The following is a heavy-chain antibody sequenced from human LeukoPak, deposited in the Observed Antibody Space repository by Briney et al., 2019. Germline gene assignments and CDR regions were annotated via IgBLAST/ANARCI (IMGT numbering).Heavy chain of an antibody. J-gene: IGHJ4*02. CDR3: ARDTITVTAPYFDY. D-gene: IGHD4-17*01. CDR2: INSDSGGK. CDR1: GYTFTGYY. Sequence: AASVKVSCKASGYTFTGYYIDWVRQAPGQGLEWMGWINSDSGGKNYAQKFQGRVTMTRDTSTSTAYMELSSLRSDDTALYYCARDTITVTAPYFDYWGQGTLVTVSS. V-gene: IGHV1-2*02.